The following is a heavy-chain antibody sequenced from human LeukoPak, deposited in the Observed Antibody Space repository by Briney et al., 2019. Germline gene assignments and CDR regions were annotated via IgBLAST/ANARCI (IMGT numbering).Heavy chain of an antibody. D-gene: IGHD2-21*02. V-gene: IGHV3-21*01. Sequence: GGSLRLSCAASGFTFSSYTMNWVRQAPGKGLEWVSSIAGSSGYISYADSVKGRFAISRDNAKKSLYLQMTSLTAEDTAVYYCARDRGAYCGGDCYLGFDYWGRGTLVTVSS. CDR1: GFTFSSYT. CDR2: IAGSSGYI. CDR3: ARDRGAYCGGDCYLGFDY. J-gene: IGHJ4*01.